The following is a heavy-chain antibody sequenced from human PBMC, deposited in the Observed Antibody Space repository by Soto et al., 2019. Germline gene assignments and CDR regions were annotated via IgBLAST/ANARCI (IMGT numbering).Heavy chain of an antibody. CDR3: ARALHCSGGSCYYTFDI. CDR1: GFTFSSYW. J-gene: IGHJ3*02. V-gene: IGHV3-7*01. Sequence: PGGSLRLSCAASGFTFSSYWMSWVRQAPGKGLEWVANIKQDGSEKYYVDSVKGRFTISRDNAKNSLYLQMNSLRAEDTAVYYCARALHCSGGSCYYTFDIWGQGTMVTVSS. D-gene: IGHD2-15*01. CDR2: IKQDGSEK.